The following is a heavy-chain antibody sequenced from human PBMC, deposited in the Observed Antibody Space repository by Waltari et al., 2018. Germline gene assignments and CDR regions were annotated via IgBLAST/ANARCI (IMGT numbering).Heavy chain of an antibody. Sequence: QVQLQQWGAGLLKPSETLSTTCAVYGGSFRGYYWSWIRRSPGKGLEWIGENNHSGNTNYNPSLKSRITISVDTSKNQFSLKLSSVTAADTAVYYCASRSGRVRASPYNWFDPWGQGTLVIVSS. J-gene: IGHJ5*02. CDR1: GGSFRGYY. CDR3: ASRSGRVRASPYNWFDP. CDR2: NNHSGNT. V-gene: IGHV4-34*01. D-gene: IGHD2-15*01.